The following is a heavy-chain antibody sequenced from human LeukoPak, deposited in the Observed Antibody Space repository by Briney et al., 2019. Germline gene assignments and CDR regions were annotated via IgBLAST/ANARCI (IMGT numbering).Heavy chain of an antibody. J-gene: IGHJ4*02. CDR2: INPDSGGT. Sequence: ASVKVSCKASGCTFTGYYMHWVRQAPGQGLEWMGRINPDSGGTNYAQKFQGRVTMTRDTSISTAYMELSRLRSDDTAVYYCARDRFRLRYFDWLLFYWGQGTLVTVSS. V-gene: IGHV1-2*06. D-gene: IGHD3-9*01. CDR1: GCTFTGYY. CDR3: ARDRFRLRYFDWLLFY.